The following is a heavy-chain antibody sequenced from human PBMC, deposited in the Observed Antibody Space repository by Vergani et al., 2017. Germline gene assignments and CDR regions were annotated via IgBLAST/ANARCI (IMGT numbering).Heavy chain of an antibody. Sequence: QVQLVESGGGVVQPGRSLRLSCAASGFTFSSYAMHWVRQAPGKGLEWVAVISSDGSNKYYADSVKGRFTISRDNSKNTLYLQMNSLRAEDTAVYYCASNLGYSYGYNDYWGQGTLVTVSS. CDR3: ASNLGYSYGYNDY. J-gene: IGHJ4*02. CDR1: GFTFSSYA. V-gene: IGHV3-30*01. D-gene: IGHD5-18*01. CDR2: ISSDGSNK.